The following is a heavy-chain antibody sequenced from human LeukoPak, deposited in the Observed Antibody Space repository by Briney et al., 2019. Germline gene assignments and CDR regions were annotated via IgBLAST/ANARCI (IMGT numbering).Heavy chain of an antibody. D-gene: IGHD3-3*01. J-gene: IGHJ4*02. V-gene: IGHV3-23*01. Sequence: HPGGSLRLSCAASGFTFSTSAMGWVRQAPGKRLEWVSGISVSGYSTYYAESVKGRFTISRDNSKNTLYLQMNSLRAEDTAVYYCAKIFGVVMLTEFDYWGQGTVVTVSS. CDR2: ISVSGYST. CDR3: AKIFGVVMLTEFDY. CDR1: GFTFSTSA.